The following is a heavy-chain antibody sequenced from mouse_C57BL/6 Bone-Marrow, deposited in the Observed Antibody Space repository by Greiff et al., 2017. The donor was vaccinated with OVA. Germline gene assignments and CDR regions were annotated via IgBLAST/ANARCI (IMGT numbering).Heavy chain of an antibody. D-gene: IGHD1-1*01. CDR1: GYTFTDYE. J-gene: IGHJ3*01. Sequence: QVQLKQSGAELVRPGASVTLSCKASGYTFTDYEMHWVKQTPVHGLEWIGAIDPETGGTAYNQKFKGKAILTADKSSSTAYMELRSLTSEDSAVYYYTRFPGSSEDWFAYWGQGTLVTVSA. V-gene: IGHV1-15*01. CDR2: IDPETGGT. CDR3: TRFPGSSEDWFAY.